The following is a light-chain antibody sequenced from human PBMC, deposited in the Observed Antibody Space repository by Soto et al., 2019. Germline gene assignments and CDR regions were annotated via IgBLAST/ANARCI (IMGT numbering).Light chain of an antibody. J-gene: IGKJ1*01. Sequence: DIQMIQSPSSLSASVGDRVTISCRASQNIRSYVNWYQHKAGKAPKLLIHDATTLQSGVPSRFSGSGSGTDFTPTITSLQPEDFAIYYCQQSFSTHRSFGQGSKVDIX. CDR2: DAT. CDR3: QQSFSTHRS. V-gene: IGKV1-39*01. CDR1: QNIRSY.